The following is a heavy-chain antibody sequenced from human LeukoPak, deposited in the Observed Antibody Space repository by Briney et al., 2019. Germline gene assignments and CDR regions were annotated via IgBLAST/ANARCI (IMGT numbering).Heavy chain of an antibody. CDR3: ARVGRDYDFWSGYYSY. Sequence: ASVKVSCKASGYTFTGNYMHWGRQAPGQGLEWIGLINPNSGGTNYAQKFQGRVTMTTDTSISTAYMELSRLRSDDTAVYYCARVGRDYDFWSGYYSYWGQGTMVTVSS. CDR2: INPNSGGT. V-gene: IGHV1-2*02. D-gene: IGHD3-3*01. J-gene: IGHJ4*02. CDR1: GYTFTGNY.